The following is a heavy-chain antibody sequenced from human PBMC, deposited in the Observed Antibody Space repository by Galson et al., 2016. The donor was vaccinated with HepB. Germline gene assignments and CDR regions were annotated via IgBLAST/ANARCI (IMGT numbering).Heavy chain of an antibody. CDR2: IYESGSP. Sequence: TLSLTCTVSGGPISSGGFYWSWIRQHPGKGLEWIGYIYESGSPYYNPSLKSRVSISRDTSKNQFSLNLRSVTAADPAVYYCARVPNWNYVDYWGQGTLVTVPS. J-gene: IGHJ4*02. V-gene: IGHV4-31*03. CDR3: ARVPNWNYVDY. D-gene: IGHD1-20*01. CDR1: GGPISSGGFY.